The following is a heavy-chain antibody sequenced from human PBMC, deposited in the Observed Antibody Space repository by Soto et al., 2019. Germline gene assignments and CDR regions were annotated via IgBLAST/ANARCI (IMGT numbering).Heavy chain of an antibody. CDR1: GGSISSGGYY. D-gene: IGHD6-19*01. J-gene: IGHJ4*02. V-gene: IGHV4-31*03. Sequence: SETLSLTCTVSGGSISSGGYYWSWIRQHPGKGLEWIGYIYYSGSTYYNPSLKSRVTISVDTSKNQFSLKLSSVTAADTAVYYCARGTNLRGGWYDYWGQGTLVTVSS. CDR2: IYYSGST. CDR3: ARGTNLRGGWYDY.